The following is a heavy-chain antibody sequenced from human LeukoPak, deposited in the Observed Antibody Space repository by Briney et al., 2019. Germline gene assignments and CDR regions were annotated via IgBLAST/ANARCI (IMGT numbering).Heavy chain of an antibody. CDR2: ISYDGSNK. V-gene: IGHV3-30-3*01. Sequence: PGGSLRLSCAASGFTFSSYAMHWVRQAPGKGLEWVAVISYDGSNKYYADSVKGRFTISRDNSKNTLYLQMNSLRAEDTAVYYCARDFGGGYSYGYYWGQGTLVTVSS. D-gene: IGHD5-18*01. CDR1: GFTFSSYA. CDR3: ARDFGGGYSYGYY. J-gene: IGHJ4*02.